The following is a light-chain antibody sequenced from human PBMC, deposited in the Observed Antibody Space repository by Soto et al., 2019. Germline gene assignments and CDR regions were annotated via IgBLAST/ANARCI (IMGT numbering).Light chain of an antibody. V-gene: IGKV3-20*01. CDR1: QSVDSY. CDR2: GAS. J-gene: IGKJ1*01. CDR3: QQYGSSPT. Sequence: EIVLTQSPASLSLSPGERAPLLFRASQSVDSYLVWYQQKPGQAPRLLIFGASNRATGIPARFSGSGSGTDFTLTISRLEPEDFAVYYCQQYGSSPTFGQGTKVDIK.